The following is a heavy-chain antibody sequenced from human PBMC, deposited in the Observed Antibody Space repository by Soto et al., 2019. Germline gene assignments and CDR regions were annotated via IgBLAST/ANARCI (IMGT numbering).Heavy chain of an antibody. D-gene: IGHD6-6*01. CDR1: GGPFSSYA. Sequence: QVQLVQSGAEVKKLGSSVRVSCKASGGPFSSYAIIWVRQAPGQGLEWMGGIIPIFRKPVYARNFQGRVTITADESTSTGYMEVSGLRSEDTAPYYCARGRMKQVGRTNDYYYGLDFWGQGTTVIVSS. J-gene: IGHJ6*02. CDR3: ARGRMKQVGRTNDYYYGLDF. CDR2: IIPIFRKP. V-gene: IGHV1-69*01.